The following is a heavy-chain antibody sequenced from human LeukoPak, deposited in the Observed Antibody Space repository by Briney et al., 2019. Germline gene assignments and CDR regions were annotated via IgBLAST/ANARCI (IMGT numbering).Heavy chain of an antibody. CDR2: IIPILGIA. Sequence: SVKLSCKASGGTFSSYAISWVRQAPGQGLEWMGRIIPILGIANYAQKFQGRVTITADKSTSTVYMELSSLRSEDTAVYYCARVAQYYGSGSYYWGQGTLVTVSS. V-gene: IGHV1-69*04. J-gene: IGHJ4*02. CDR3: ARVAQYYGSGSYY. CDR1: GGTFSSYA. D-gene: IGHD3-10*01.